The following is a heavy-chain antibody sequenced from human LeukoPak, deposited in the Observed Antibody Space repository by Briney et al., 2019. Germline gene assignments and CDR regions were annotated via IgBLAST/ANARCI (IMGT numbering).Heavy chain of an antibody. CDR1: GGSVSGYY. D-gene: IGHD3-10*01. CDR3: ARGRGSFGSSGAFDI. Sequence: SETLSLTCAVYGGSVSGYYWSWIRQPPGKGLEWIGEINHSGSTNYNPSLKSRVTISVDTSKNQFSLKLSSVTAADTAVYYCARGRGSFGSSGAFDIWGQGTMVTVSS. V-gene: IGHV4-34*01. J-gene: IGHJ3*02. CDR2: INHSGST.